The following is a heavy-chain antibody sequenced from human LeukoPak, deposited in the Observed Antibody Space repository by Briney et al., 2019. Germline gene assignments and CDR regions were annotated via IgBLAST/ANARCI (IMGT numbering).Heavy chain of an antibody. CDR1: GFTFSSYD. CDR2: IGTAGDT. V-gene: IGHV3-13*01. J-gene: IGHJ4*02. D-gene: IGHD3-22*01. CDR3: ARVSYDSSGYDY. Sequence: GGSLRLSCAASGFTFSSYDVHWVRHATGKGLEWVSAIGTAGDTYYPGSVKGRFTISRENAKNSLYLQMNSLRAGDTAVYYCARVSYDSSGYDYWGQGTLVTVSS.